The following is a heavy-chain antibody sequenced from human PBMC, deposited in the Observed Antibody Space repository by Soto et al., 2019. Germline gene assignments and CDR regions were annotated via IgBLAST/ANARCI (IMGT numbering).Heavy chain of an antibody. D-gene: IGHD2-2*01. CDR1: GHTFSRYS. J-gene: IGHJ6*02. CDR2: NIPIPGTA. CDR3: ARSQGSSTSLEIYYYYYYGMDV. V-gene: IGHV1-69*01. Sequence: QVQLVQSGAEVKKPGSSVKVSCKASGHTFSRYSLSGARQAPGQGREWMGGNIPIPGTANYAQKFQGRVTSTADESTSTAYMELSSLRSEDTAVYYCARSQGSSTSLEIYYYYYYGMDVWGQGTTVTVSS.